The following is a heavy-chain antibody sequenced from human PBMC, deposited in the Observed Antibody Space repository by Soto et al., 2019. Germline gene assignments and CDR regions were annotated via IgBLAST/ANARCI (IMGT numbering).Heavy chain of an antibody. CDR3: AREPRLRSGYQNWFDP. CDR1: GGTFSSYA. J-gene: IGHJ5*02. V-gene: IGHV1-69*13. D-gene: IGHD3-22*01. CDR2: IIPIFGTA. Sequence: SVKVSCKASGGTFSSYAISCVRQAPEQGLEWMGGIIPIFGTANYAQKFQGRVTITADESTSTAYMELSSLRSEDTAVYYCAREPRLRSGYQNWFDPWGQGTLVTVSS.